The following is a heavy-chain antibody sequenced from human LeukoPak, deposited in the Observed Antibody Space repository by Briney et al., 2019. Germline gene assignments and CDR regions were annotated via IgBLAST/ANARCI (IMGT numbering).Heavy chain of an antibody. V-gene: IGHV3-48*04. D-gene: IGHD3-10*02. J-gene: IGHJ6*04. CDR1: GFTFSSYW. CDR2: ISGSGSTS. CDR3: AELGITMIGGV. Sequence: PGGSLRLSCAASGFTFSSYWMSWVRQAPGKGLEWVSYISGSGSTSYYADSVKGRFTISRDNAKNSLYLQMNSLRAEDTAVYYCAELGITMIGGVWGKGTTVTISS.